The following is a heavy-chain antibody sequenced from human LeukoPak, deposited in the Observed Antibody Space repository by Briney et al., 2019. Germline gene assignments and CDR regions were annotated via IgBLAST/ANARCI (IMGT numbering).Heavy chain of an antibody. D-gene: IGHD4-17*01. CDR2: ISSGDSTI. V-gene: IGHV3-48*01. J-gene: IGHJ4*02. CDR1: GFSVSSYA. CDR3: ARQQSAVTTFDY. Sequence: GGSLRLSCAASGFSVSSYAMNWVRQAPGKGLEWVSYISSGDSTIYYADSVKGRFTISRDNVENSVYLQMNSLRAEDTAVYYCARQQSAVTTFDYWGQGTLVTVSS.